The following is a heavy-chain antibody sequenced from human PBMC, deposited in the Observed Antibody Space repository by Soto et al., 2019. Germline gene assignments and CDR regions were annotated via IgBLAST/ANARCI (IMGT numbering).Heavy chain of an antibody. V-gene: IGHV3-30*18. D-gene: IGHD4-17*01. J-gene: IGHJ2*01. Sequence: QVQLVESGGGVVQPGRSLRLSCEASGFTFSRYGMHWVRQAPGKGLEWVAVISYDGSNQYYADSMKGRFTISRDNSKNTLSLQMNSLRPEDTAVYYCAKDRDDYGDYFALWGRGTLVIVSS. CDR1: GFTFSRYG. CDR3: AKDRDDYGDYFAL. CDR2: ISYDGSNQ.